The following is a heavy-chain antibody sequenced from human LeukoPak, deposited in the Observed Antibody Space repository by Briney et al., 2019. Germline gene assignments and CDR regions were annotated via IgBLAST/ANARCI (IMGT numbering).Heavy chain of an antibody. CDR1: GYTFTGYY. CDR3: ARDIVATIRSGPHYYYYYMDV. CDR2: ISPNSGGT. J-gene: IGHJ6*03. Sequence: ASVKVSCKASGYTFTGYYMHWVRQAPGQGLEWVGWISPNSGGTNYAQKFQGRVTMTRDTSISTAYMELSRLRSDDTAVYYCARDIVATIRSGPHYYYYYMDVWGKGTTVTISS. D-gene: IGHD5-12*01. V-gene: IGHV1-2*02.